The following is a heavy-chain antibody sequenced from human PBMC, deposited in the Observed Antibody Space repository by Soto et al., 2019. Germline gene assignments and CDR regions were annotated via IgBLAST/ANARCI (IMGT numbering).Heavy chain of an antibody. CDR3: ARDAQLFRPHSHIDY. V-gene: IGHV3-48*01. CDR1: GFTFSSYS. Sequence: GGSLRLSCAASGFTFSSYSMNWVRQAPGKGLEWVSYISSSSSTIYYAEYVKGRFTISRGNAKNSLYLQMNSLRAEDTAVYYCARDAQLFRPHSHIDYWGQGTLVTVSS. D-gene: IGHD2-15*01. CDR2: ISSSSSTI. J-gene: IGHJ4*02.